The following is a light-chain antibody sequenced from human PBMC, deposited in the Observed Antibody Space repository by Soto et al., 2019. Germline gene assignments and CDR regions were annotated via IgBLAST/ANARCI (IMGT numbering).Light chain of an antibody. CDR3: QQYNNWPPYT. CDR1: QSVSSN. J-gene: IGKJ2*01. CDR2: GAS. Sequence: EVVMTQSPATLSVSPGERATLSCRASQSVSSNLAWYQQKPGQAPRLLIYGASTRATGFPARFSGSGSGTEFTLTISSLQSEDFAAYYCQQYNNWPPYTFGQGTKVDIK. V-gene: IGKV3-15*01.